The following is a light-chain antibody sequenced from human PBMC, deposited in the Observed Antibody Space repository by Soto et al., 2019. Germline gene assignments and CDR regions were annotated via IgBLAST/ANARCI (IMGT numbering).Light chain of an antibody. J-gene: IGKJ1*01. V-gene: IGKV1-5*01. CDR1: QSISSW. CDR3: QQYENYWT. CDR2: DAS. Sequence: DIQMTQSPSTLSATAGDRVTITCRASQSISSWLAWYQHKPGKVPKLLIYDASNLDSGVPSRFSGSGSGTEFSLTISNLQPDDCATYYCQQYENYWTVGQGTRVEIK.